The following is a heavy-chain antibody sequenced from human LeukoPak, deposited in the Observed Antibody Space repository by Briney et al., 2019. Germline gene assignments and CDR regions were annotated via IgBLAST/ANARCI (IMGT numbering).Heavy chain of an antibody. J-gene: IGHJ4*02. Sequence: GGSLRLSCAASGFTFSSYAMSWVRQAPGKGLEWVSAISGSGGSTYYADSVKGRFTISRDNSKNTLYLQMNSLRAEDTAVYYCAKDHELQYYGSGSYFNYWGQGTLVTVSS. CDR1: GFTFSSYA. CDR2: ISGSGGST. CDR3: AKDHELQYYGSGSYFNY. V-gene: IGHV3-23*01. D-gene: IGHD3-10*01.